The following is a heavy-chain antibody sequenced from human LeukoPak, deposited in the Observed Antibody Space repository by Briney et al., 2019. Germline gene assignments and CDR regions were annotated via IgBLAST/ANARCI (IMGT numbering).Heavy chain of an antibody. CDR1: GDSISSNNYY. CDR2: IYYGGYT. J-gene: IGHJ4*02. V-gene: IGHV4-39*01. Sequence: SQTLSLTCTVSGDSISSNNYYWGWIRQPPGKGLEWIGSIYYGGYTYYNPSLKSRVTISVDTSKNQFSLKLTSVTAADTAMYYCQSRFLEWLLEYWGQGTLVTVSS. CDR3: QSRFLEWLLEY. D-gene: IGHD3-3*01.